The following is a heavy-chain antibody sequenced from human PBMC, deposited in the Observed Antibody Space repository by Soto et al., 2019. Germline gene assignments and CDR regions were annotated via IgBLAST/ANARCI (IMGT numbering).Heavy chain of an antibody. Sequence: QVQLVESGGGVVQPGRSLRLSCAASGFTFSSYVLHWVRQAPGKGLEWVAVISHDGSNKYYVDSVKGRFTVSRDNSKNTLYLQLNSLRTEDTAIYYCARGPGESRGWHLVYFWGQGTLVTVSS. CDR2: ISHDGSNK. CDR3: ARGPGESRGWHLVYF. CDR1: GFTFSSYV. D-gene: IGHD3-22*01. V-gene: IGHV3-30*03. J-gene: IGHJ4*02.